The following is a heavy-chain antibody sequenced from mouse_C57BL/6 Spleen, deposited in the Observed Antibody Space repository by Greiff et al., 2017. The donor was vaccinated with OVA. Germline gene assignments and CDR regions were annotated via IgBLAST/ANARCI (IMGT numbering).Heavy chain of an antibody. Sequence: QVQLQQSGAELAKPGASVKLSCKASGYTFTSYWMHWVKQRPGQGLEWIGYINPSSGYTKYNQKFKDKATLTAYKSSSTAYMQLSSLTYEDSAVYYCARGGGNVYFDYWGQGTTLTVSS. CDR3: ARGGGNVYFDY. J-gene: IGHJ2*01. CDR2: INPSSGYT. CDR1: GYTFTSYW. D-gene: IGHD1-1*02. V-gene: IGHV1-7*01.